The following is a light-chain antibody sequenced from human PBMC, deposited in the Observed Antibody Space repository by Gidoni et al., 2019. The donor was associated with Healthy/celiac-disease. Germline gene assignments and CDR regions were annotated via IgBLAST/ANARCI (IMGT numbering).Light chain of an antibody. V-gene: IGKV3-15*01. CDR1: QSVSSN. J-gene: IGKJ5*01. Sequence: VMTQSQATLSVSPGERATLSCRASQSVSSNLAWYLQKPGQAPRLLIYGASTRSTGIPARFSGSGSGTEFTLTISSLQSEDFAVYYCQQYNNWPPITFGQGTRLEIK. CDR3: QQYNNWPPIT. CDR2: GAS.